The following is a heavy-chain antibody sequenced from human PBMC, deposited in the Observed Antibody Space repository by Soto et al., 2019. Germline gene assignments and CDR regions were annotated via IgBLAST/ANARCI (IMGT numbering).Heavy chain of an antibody. CDR1: GFSLSTSGVG. D-gene: IGHD4-17*01. CDR2: IYWDDDK. CDR3: AQLPGTVTPGY. Sequence: QITLKESGPTLVKPTQTLTLTCTFSGFSLSTSGVGVGWIRQPPGKALEWLALIYWDDDKRYSPSLKSRLTXTXVTSKNQVVLTMTNMDPVDTATYYCAQLPGTVTPGYWGQGTLVTVSS. J-gene: IGHJ4*02. V-gene: IGHV2-5*02.